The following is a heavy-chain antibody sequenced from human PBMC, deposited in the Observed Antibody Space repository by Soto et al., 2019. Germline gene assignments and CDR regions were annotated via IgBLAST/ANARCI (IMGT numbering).Heavy chain of an antibody. CDR1: GGSISRFH. D-gene: IGHD3-10*01. Sequence: SETLSLTCTVSGGSISRFHWSWIRQPPGKGLEWIGYIYSGSTNYNASLKSRVTISVDTSKNQFSLKLSSVTAADTAVYYCATHDYYDSGTYYWGQGTLVTVSS. CDR2: IYSGST. V-gene: IGHV4-4*08. J-gene: IGHJ4*02. CDR3: ATHDYYDSGTYY.